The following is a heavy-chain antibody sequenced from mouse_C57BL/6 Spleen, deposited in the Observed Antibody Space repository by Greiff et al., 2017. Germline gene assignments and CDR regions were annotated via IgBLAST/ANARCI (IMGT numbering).Heavy chain of an antibody. CDR2: ISRGGDYI. CDR3: TRDNYGDPFDY. V-gene: IGHV5-9-1*02. CDR1: GFTFSSSA. J-gene: IGHJ2*01. D-gene: IGHD1-1*01. Sequence: EVKLVESGEGLVKPGGSLKLSCAASGFTFSSSAMSWVRQTPEKRLEWVAYISRGGDYIYYADTVKGRFTISRDNARNTLYLQISSLKSEDTAMDYCTRDNYGDPFDYWGQGTTLTVSS.